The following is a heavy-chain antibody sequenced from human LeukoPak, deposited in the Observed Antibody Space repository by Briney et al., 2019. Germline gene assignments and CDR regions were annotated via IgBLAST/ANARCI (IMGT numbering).Heavy chain of an antibody. Sequence: SETLSLTCAVYGGSFSGYYWSWIRQPPGKGLEWIGEINHSGSTNYNPSLKSRVTISVDTSKNQFSLKLSSVTAADTAVYYCARDRRDIVATTLDYWGQGTLVTVSS. J-gene: IGHJ4*02. D-gene: IGHD5-12*01. V-gene: IGHV4-34*01. CDR2: INHSGST. CDR3: ARDRRDIVATTLDY. CDR1: GGSFSGYY.